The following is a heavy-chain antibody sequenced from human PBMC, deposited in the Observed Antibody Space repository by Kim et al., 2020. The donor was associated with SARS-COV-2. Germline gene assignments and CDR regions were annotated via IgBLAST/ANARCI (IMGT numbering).Heavy chain of an antibody. V-gene: IGHV4-38-2*02. CDR3: ARARGYSYGNFDY. CDR1: GYSISSGYY. CDR2: IYHSGST. D-gene: IGHD5-18*01. Sequence: SETLSLTCTVSGYSISSGYYWGWIRQPPGKGLEWIGSIYHSGSTYYNPSLKSRVTISVDTSKNQFSLKLSSVTAADTAVYYCARARGYSYGNFDYWGQGTLVTVSS. J-gene: IGHJ4*02.